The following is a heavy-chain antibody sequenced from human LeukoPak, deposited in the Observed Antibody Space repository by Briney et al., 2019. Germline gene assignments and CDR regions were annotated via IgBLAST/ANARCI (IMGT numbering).Heavy chain of an antibody. Sequence: SSETLSLTCTVPGGSISSDYWSWIRQPPGKGLEWIGYISYSGRTYYNPSLRSRVTISVDTSKNHFSLKLSSVTAADTAVYYCARGLYRYGRSTFDYWGQGTLVTVSS. J-gene: IGHJ4*02. V-gene: IGHV4-59*08. CDR2: ISYSGRT. CDR1: GGSISSDY. D-gene: IGHD2-2*02. CDR3: ARGLYRYGRSTFDY.